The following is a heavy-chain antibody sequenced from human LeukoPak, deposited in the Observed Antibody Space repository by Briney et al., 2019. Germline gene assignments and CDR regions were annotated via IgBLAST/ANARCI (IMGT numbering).Heavy chain of an antibody. CDR1: GFTFSNYW. Sequence: PGGSLRLSCAASGFTFSNYWMHWVRQAPGKGPLCVSSINVDGSPTSYADSVKGRFTISRDNAKNTVYLQMSSLRVEDTAVYYCVRLESEWGQGTLVTVSS. CDR3: VRLESE. J-gene: IGHJ4*02. D-gene: IGHD5-24*01. CDR2: INVDGSPT. V-gene: IGHV3-74*01.